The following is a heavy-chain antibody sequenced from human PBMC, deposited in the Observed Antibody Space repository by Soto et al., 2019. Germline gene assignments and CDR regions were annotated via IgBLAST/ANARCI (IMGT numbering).Heavy chain of an antibody. V-gene: IGHV3-30-3*01. Sequence: QVQLVESGGGVVQPGRSLRLSCAASGFTFSSYAMHWVRQAPGKGLEWVAVISYDGSNKYYADSVKGRFTISRDNSKNTLYLQTNSLRAEDTAVYYCARDGYDYGDYDSYYYYGMDVCGQGTTVTVSS. J-gene: IGHJ6*02. D-gene: IGHD4-17*01. CDR3: ARDGYDYGDYDSYYYYGMDV. CDR2: ISYDGSNK. CDR1: GFTFSSYA.